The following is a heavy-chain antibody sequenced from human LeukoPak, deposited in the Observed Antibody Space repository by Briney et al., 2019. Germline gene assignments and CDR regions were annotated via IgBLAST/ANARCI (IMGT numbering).Heavy chain of an antibody. D-gene: IGHD5-12*01. CDR1: GFSFSDYY. CDR2: ISSSGSTI. J-gene: IGHJ4*02. Sequence: GGSLRLSCAASGFSFSDYYMSWIRQAPGKGLEWVSYISSSGSTIYYADSVKGRFTISRDNAKNSLYLQMNSLRAEDTAVYYCARGLVATTPYYFDYWGQGTLVTVSS. V-gene: IGHV3-11*01. CDR3: ARGLVATTPYYFDY.